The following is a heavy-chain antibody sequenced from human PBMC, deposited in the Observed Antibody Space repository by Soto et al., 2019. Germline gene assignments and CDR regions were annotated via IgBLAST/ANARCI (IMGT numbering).Heavy chain of an antibody. D-gene: IGHD3-22*01. Sequence: HPGGSLRLSCAASGFTFSSYAMHWVRQAPGKGLEWVAVISYDGSNKYYADSVKGRFTISRDNSKNTLYLQMNSLRAEDTAVYYCARDRLPLYGSSGYLFDYWGQGTLVTVSS. J-gene: IGHJ4*02. CDR3: ARDRLPLYGSSGYLFDY. CDR1: GFTFSSYA. V-gene: IGHV3-30-3*01. CDR2: ISYDGSNK.